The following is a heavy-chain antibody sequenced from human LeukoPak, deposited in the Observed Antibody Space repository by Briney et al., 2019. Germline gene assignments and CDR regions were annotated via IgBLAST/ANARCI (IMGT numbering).Heavy chain of an antibody. D-gene: IGHD3-22*01. J-gene: IGHJ4*02. CDR3: ARSYDSGGTFDS. CDR1: GYSFTCYW. V-gene: IGHV5-51*01. Sequence: HGESLKSSCQGSGYSFTCYWIGWVRQMPGKGLEWMGIIYPGDSDTRYSPSFQGQVTISADTSISSAYLQWSSLKASDTAMYYCARSYDSGGTFDSWGQGTLVIVSS. CDR2: IYPGDSDT.